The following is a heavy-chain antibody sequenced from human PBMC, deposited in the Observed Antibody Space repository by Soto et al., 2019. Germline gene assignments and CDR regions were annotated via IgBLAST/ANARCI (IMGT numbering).Heavy chain of an antibody. CDR2: VYYSGTT. V-gene: IGHV4-59*01. D-gene: IGHD4-17*01. CDR3: ARTTAVPNTLRSRYFFDY. Sequence: SETLSLTCTCSGYSIKNYDWILLRPPPGKRLEWIGYVYYSGTTNYNPSLKSRVTISVDLSKNRFSLRLSSVTTADTALYYCARTTAVPNTLRSRYFFDYWGQGNLVTVSS. CDR1: GYSIKNYD. J-gene: IGHJ4*02.